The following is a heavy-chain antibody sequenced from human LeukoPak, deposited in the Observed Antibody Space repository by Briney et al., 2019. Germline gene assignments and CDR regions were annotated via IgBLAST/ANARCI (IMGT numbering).Heavy chain of an antibody. V-gene: IGHV4-30-4*08. CDR2: IYYSGST. D-gene: IGHD6-19*01. J-gene: IGHJ3*02. Sequence: YWIGWVRQMPGKGLEWIGYIYYSGSTYYNPSLKSRVTISVDTSKNQFSLKLSSVTAADTAVYYCARAGGSGWLDAFDIWGQGTMVTVSS. CDR3: ARAGGSGWLDAFDI. CDR1: Y.